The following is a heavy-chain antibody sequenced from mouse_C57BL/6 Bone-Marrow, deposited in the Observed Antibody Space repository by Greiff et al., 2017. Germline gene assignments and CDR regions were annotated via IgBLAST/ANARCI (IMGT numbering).Heavy chain of an antibody. V-gene: IGHV1-55*01. CDR2: IYPGSGST. Sequence: QVQLQQPGAELVKPGASVKMSCKASGYTFTSYWITWVKQRPGQGLEWIGDIYPGSGSTNYNEKFKSKATLTVDTSSSTAYMQLSSLTSEDSAVYDCAKDYFTTVVDAYAMDYWGQGTSVTVSS. CDR1: GYTFTSYW. CDR3: AKDYFTTVVDAYAMDY. D-gene: IGHD1-1*01. J-gene: IGHJ4*01.